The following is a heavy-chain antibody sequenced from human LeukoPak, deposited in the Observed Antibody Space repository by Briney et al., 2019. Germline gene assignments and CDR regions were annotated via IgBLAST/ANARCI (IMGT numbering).Heavy chain of an antibody. CDR2: ISSRGSTI. Sequence: SGGSLRLSCAASGFTFSSYEMNWVRQAPGKGLEWVSYISSRGSTIYYADSVKGRFTISRGNAKNSLFLQMNSLRAEDTAVYYCARVSAPQVHLDYWGQGTLVTVSS. D-gene: IGHD2-8*01. V-gene: IGHV3-48*03. CDR3: ARVSAPQVHLDY. J-gene: IGHJ4*02. CDR1: GFTFSSYE.